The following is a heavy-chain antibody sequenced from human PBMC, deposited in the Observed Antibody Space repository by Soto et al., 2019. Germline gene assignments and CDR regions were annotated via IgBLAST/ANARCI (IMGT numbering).Heavy chain of an antibody. CDR3: ATDQVYYYGSGSYYRDAGYFDY. J-gene: IGHJ4*02. Sequence: ASVKVSCKVSGYTLTELSMHWVRQAPGKGLEWMGGFDPEDGETIYAQKFQGRVTMTEDTSTDTAYMELSSLRSEDTAVYYCATDQVYYYGSGSYYRDAGYFDYSGQGTIVAVSS. CDR1: GYTLTELS. D-gene: IGHD3-10*01. V-gene: IGHV1-24*01. CDR2: FDPEDGET.